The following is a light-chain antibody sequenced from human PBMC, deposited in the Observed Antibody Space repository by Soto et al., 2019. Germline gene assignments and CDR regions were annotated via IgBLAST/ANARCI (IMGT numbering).Light chain of an antibody. CDR2: DDR. CDR1: NIGSKS. J-gene: IGLJ2*01. Sequence: SYELTQPPSVSVAPGQTARITCGGNNIGSKSVHWYQQKPGQAPVLVVYDDRDRPSGIPERFSGSNSGNTATLTISRVEVGDEADYYCQVWDGGSAHVVFGGGTKLTVL. V-gene: IGLV3-21*02. CDR3: QVWDGGSAHVV.